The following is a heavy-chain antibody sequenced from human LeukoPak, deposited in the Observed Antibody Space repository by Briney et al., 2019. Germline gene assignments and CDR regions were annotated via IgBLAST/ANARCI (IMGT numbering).Heavy chain of an antibody. CDR3: ARVREIVGATNWFDP. D-gene: IGHD1-26*01. CDR2: FDPEDGET. CDR1: GYTLTELS. J-gene: IGHJ5*02. V-gene: IGHV1-24*01. Sequence: GASVKVSCKVSGYTLTELSMHWVRQAPGKGLEWTGGFDPEDGETIYAQKFQGRVTMTTDTSTSTAYMELRSLRSDDTAVYYCARVREIVGATNWFDPWGQGTLVTVSS.